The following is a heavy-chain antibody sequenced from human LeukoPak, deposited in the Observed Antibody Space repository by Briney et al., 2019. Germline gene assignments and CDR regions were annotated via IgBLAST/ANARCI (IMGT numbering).Heavy chain of an antibody. V-gene: IGHV3-7*01. CDR2: IKQDGSEK. CDR1: GFTFSSYW. Sequence: GGSLRLSCAASGFTFSSYWMSWVRQAPGKGLEWVANIKQDGSEKYYVDSVKGRFTISRDNAKNSLYLQMNSLRAEDTAVYYCARLRVPYYYGSGSYYFDYWGQGTLVTVSS. D-gene: IGHD3-10*01. CDR3: ARLRVPYYYGSGSYYFDY. J-gene: IGHJ4*02.